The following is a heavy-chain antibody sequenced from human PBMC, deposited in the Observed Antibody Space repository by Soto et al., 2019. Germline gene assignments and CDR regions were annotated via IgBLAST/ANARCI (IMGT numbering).Heavy chain of an antibody. V-gene: IGHV1-18*01. CDR3: ARDVYSGSGDAFDI. J-gene: IGHJ3*02. CDR2: ISAYSDNT. CDR1: GYSFHIYG. D-gene: IGHD6-6*01. Sequence: QVQLVQSAAEVKKPGASVKVSCKTSGYSFHIYGITWVRQAPGQGLEWMGWISAYSDNTNYAQNLQGRVTMTTDTSTGTAYLELRSLRSDDTDVYYCARDVYSGSGDAFDIWGQGTMVTVSS.